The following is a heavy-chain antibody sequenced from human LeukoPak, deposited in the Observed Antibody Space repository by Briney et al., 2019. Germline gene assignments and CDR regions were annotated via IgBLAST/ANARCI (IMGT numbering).Heavy chain of an antibody. J-gene: IGHJ4*02. Sequence: PWGSLRLSGAASGVTFGSYDRYWVRQTTGKGLQWVSAIGTAGDTYYPGSVKGRFTISRDNSKNTLYLQMNSLRAEDTAVYYCAKDRGFGEYFPFFYWGQGTLVTVSS. CDR1: GVTFGSYD. CDR3: AKDRGFGEYFPFFY. D-gene: IGHD3-10*01. V-gene: IGHV3-13*04. CDR2: IGTAGDT.